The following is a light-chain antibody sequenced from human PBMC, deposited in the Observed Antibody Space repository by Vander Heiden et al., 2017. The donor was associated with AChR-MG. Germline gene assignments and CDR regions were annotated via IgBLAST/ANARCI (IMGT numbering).Light chain of an antibody. CDR1: NIGSKS. CDR3: QVWDSSSDHRV. J-gene: IGLJ3*02. Sequence: SYVLTQPPSVSVAPGKTARITWGGNNIGSKSVHWYQQRPGQAPLLVVYDDSDRPSGIPERFSGSNSGNTATLTISRVEAGDEADYYCQVWDSSSDHRVFGGGTKLTVL. V-gene: IGLV3-21*03. CDR2: DDS.